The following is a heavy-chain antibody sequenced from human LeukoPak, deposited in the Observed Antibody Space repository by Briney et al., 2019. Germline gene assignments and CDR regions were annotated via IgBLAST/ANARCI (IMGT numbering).Heavy chain of an antibody. Sequence: KVSCKASGYTFTGYYMHWVRQAPGQGPEWMGWINPNDGGTKLAQKFQGRVTMTTDTSISTAYMELSKLTSDDTAMYYCARELGYSYGYPQYYFDYWGQGTLVTVSS. CDR2: INPNDGGT. D-gene: IGHD5-18*01. CDR3: ARELGYSYGYPQYYFDY. J-gene: IGHJ4*02. CDR1: GYTFTGYY. V-gene: IGHV1-2*02.